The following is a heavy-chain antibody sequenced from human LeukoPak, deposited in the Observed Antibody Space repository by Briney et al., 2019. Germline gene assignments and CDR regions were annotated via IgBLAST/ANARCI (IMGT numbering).Heavy chain of an antibody. CDR1: GFTFDDYG. CDR3: ASGGRYYYGSGSYYGMDV. J-gene: IGHJ6*02. V-gene: IGHV3-20*04. CDR2: INWNGGTT. Sequence: PGGSLRLSCEASGFTFDDYGMSWVRQAPGKGLEWVSGINWNGGTTGYADSVKGRFTISRDNAKNSLFLQMNSLRAEDTALYYCASGGRYYYGSGSYYGMDVWGQGTTVTVSS. D-gene: IGHD3-10*01.